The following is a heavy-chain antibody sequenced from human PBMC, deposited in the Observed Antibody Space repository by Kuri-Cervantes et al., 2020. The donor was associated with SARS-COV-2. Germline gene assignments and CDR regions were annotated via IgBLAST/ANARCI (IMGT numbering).Heavy chain of an antibody. CDR3: ARERSGLDY. CDR2: IWYDGSNK. D-gene: IGHD3-3*01. V-gene: IGHV3-33*01. CDR1: GFTFSSYG. Sequence: GESLKISCAASGFTFSSYGMHWVRQAPGKGLEWVAVIWYDGSNKYYADSVKGRLTISRDNSKNTLYLQMNSLRAEDTAVYYCARERSGLDYWGQGTLVTVSS. J-gene: IGHJ4*02.